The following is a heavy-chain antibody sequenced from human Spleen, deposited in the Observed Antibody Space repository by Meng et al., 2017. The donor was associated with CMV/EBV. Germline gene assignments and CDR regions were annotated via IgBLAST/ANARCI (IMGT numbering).Heavy chain of an antibody. CDR2: INPNSGGT. CDR3: ARDGDPYYGGWFDP. Sequence: ASVKVSCKASGYTFTGYYMHWVRQAPGQGLEWMGWINPNSGGTNYAQKFQGRVTMTRDTSISTAYMELSRLRSYDTAVYYCARDGDPYYGGWFDPWGQGTLVTVSS. D-gene: IGHD1-26*01. J-gene: IGHJ5*02. V-gene: IGHV1-2*02. CDR1: GYTFTGYY.